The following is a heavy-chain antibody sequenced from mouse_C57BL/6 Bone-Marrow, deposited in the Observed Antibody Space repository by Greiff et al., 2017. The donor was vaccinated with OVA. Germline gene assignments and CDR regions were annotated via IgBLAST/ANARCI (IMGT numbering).Heavy chain of an antibody. CDR1: GYTFTSYW. CDR2: IDPSDSET. V-gene: IGHV1-52*01. J-gene: IGHJ2*01. D-gene: IGHD3-2*02. Sequence: VQLQQSGAELVRPGSSVKLSCKASGYTFTSYWMHWVKQRPIQGLEWIGNIDPSDSETHYNQKFKDKATLTVDKSSSTAYMQLSSLTSEDSAVYYCARRGELRLRGWYCFDYWGQGTTLTVSS. CDR3: ARRGELRLRGWYCFDY.